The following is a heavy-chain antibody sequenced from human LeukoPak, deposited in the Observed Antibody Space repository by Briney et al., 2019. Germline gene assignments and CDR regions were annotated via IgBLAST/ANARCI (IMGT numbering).Heavy chain of an antibody. D-gene: IGHD2-2*02. Sequence: SESLSLTCAVYGGSFSGYYWSWIRQPPGKGLEWIGEINHSGSTNYNPSLKSRVTISVDTSKNQFSLKLSSVTAADTAVYYCARGGCSSTSCYSLSYYFDYWGQGTLVTVSS. CDR1: GGSFSGYY. CDR2: INHSGST. J-gene: IGHJ4*02. CDR3: ARGGCSSTSCYSLSYYFDY. V-gene: IGHV4-34*01.